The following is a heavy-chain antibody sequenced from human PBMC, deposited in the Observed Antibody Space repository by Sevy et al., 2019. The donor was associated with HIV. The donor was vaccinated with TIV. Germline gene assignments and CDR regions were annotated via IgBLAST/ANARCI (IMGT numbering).Heavy chain of an antibody. Sequence: GGSLRLSCSASGFRFSSYGMTWVRQAPGKGLEWVSSISGTGASTDYADSVKGRFTISRDNSRNTLFLQMNTLRAEDTAVYYCAKDGGVNWDQYYFDSWGHGTLVTVSS. J-gene: IGHJ4*01. D-gene: IGHD2-8*02. V-gene: IGHV3-23*01. CDR3: AKDGGVNWDQYYFDS. CDR1: GFRFSSYG. CDR2: ISGTGAST.